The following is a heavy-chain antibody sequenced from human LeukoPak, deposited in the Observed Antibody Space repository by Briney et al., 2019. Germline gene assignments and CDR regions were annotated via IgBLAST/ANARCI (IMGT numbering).Heavy chain of an antibody. CDR1: GYTFTSYD. Sequence: GASVKVSCKASGYTFTSYDINWVRQATGQGLEWMGWMNPNSGNTGCAQKFQGRVTITRNTSISTAYMELSSLRSEDTAVYYCARGSVAGKNYYYMDVWGKGTTVTVSS. V-gene: IGHV1-8*03. CDR2: MNPNSGNT. J-gene: IGHJ6*03. CDR3: ARGSVAGKNYYYMDV. D-gene: IGHD6-19*01.